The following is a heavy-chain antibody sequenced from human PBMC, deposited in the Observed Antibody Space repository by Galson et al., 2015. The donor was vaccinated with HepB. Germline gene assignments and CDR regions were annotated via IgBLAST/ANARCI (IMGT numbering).Heavy chain of an antibody. CDR2: VRSDGSNK. D-gene: IGHD3-10*01. Sequence: SLRLSCAASGFTFSTSGMHWVRQTPGKGLEWVAYVRSDGSNKFYEDSVKGRFTISRDNSKNTLFLQMNSLSPEDTAVYYCAKDGDVVGGFIGWGPKVPAAQYYFDFWGRGTLVTVSS. CDR3: AKDGDVVGGFIGWGPKVPAAQYYFDF. V-gene: IGHV3-30*02. CDR1: GFTFSTSG. J-gene: IGHJ4*02.